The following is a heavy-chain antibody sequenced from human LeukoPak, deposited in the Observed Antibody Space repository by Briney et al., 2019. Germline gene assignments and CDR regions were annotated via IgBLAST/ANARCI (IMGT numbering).Heavy chain of an antibody. CDR1: GYAFTSYD. D-gene: IGHD3/OR15-3a*01. V-gene: IGHV1-8*01. CDR3: ARAPSWTTESYYYMDV. Sequence: ASVKVSCKASGYAFTSYDMNWVRQATGQGLEWMGWMNPNSGNTGYAQKFQGRATMTKNTSITTAYMELSSLRSEDTAVYYCARAPSWTTESYYYMDVWGKGTTVTVSS. CDR2: MNPNSGNT. J-gene: IGHJ6*03.